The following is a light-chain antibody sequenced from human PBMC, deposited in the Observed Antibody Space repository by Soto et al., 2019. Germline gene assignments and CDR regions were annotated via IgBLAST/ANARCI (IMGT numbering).Light chain of an antibody. V-gene: IGKV3-11*01. CDR2: LTS. CDR1: QAVNTR. Sequence: EILLTQSPATLSSFPGDRVTLSCRASQAVNTRLAWYQHKPGQAPRLLIYLTSNRAAGIPARFSGSGSGTDFTLTISSLEPEDFAVYYCQQRSNWPSITFGQGTRLEIK. CDR3: QQRSNWPSIT. J-gene: IGKJ5*01.